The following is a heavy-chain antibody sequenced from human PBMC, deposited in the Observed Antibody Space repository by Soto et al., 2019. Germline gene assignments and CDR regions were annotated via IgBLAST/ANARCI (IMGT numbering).Heavy chain of an antibody. V-gene: IGHV4-4*02. J-gene: IGHJ4*02. CDR1: GGSISTSNW. CDR2: VYRTGST. D-gene: IGHD6-13*01. CDR3: ARARATIAAAAIFDC. Sequence: QVQLQESGPGLVKPSGTLSLTCAGSGGSISTSNWWSWVRQPPGKGLEWIGEVYRTGSTNYNPSLESRLTISVDKSKNQFSLKLTSVTAADTAVYYCARARATIAAAAIFDCWGQGTLVTVSS.